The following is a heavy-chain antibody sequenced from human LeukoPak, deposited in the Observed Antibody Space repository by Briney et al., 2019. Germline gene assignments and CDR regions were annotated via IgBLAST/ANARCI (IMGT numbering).Heavy chain of an antibody. Sequence: SETLSLTCTVSGGSISSCSYYWSWIRQPPGKGLEWIGEINHSGSTNYNPSLKSRVTISVDTSKNQFSLKLSSVTAADTAVYYCATFYIAAAGTNFDYWGQGTLVTVSS. D-gene: IGHD6-13*01. J-gene: IGHJ4*02. CDR1: GGSISSCSYY. V-gene: IGHV4-39*07. CDR3: ATFYIAAAGTNFDY. CDR2: INHSGST.